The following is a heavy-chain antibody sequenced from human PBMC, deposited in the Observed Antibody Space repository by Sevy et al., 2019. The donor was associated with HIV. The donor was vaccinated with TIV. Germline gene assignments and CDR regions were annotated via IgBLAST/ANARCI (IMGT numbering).Heavy chain of an antibody. D-gene: IGHD1-26*01. Sequence: GGSLRLSCAASGFTVSSNYMSWVRQAPGKGLEWVSVIYSGGSTYYADSVKGRFTISRDNSKNTLYLQMNSLRAEDRAVYYCARAPRSIVGATYYYYGMDVWGQGTTVTVSS. CDR3: ARAPRSIVGATYYYYGMDV. V-gene: IGHV3-53*01. J-gene: IGHJ6*02. CDR2: IYSGGST. CDR1: GFTVSSNY.